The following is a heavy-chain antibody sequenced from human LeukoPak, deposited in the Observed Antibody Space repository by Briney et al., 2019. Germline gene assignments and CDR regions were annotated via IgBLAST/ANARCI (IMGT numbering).Heavy chain of an antibody. J-gene: IGHJ4*02. V-gene: IGHV4-4*07. Sequence: PSETLSLTCTVSGGSISSYYWSWIRQPAGKGLEWIGRIYTSGSTNYNPSLKSRVTMSVDTSENQFSLKLSSVTAADTAVYYCASTGYSSGYGVYYFDYWGQGTLVTVSS. CDR2: IYTSGST. CDR1: GGSISSYY. CDR3: ASTGYSSGYGVYYFDY. D-gene: IGHD6-19*01.